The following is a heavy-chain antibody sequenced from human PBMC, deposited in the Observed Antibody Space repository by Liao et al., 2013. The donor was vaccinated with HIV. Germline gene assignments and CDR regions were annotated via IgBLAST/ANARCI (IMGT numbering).Heavy chain of an antibody. CDR2: IWYSGST. CDR3: ARVGCSNYFSVSYCYYMDV. Sequence: QVQLQESGPGLVKPSQTLSLTCTVSGDSISSGTYFWSWLRQPAGKGLEWIGYIWYSGSTNYNPSLKSRVTISVDTSKNQFSLKLSSVTAADTAVYYCARVGCSNYFSVSYCYYMDVWGKGTTVTVSS. V-gene: IGHV4-61*10. J-gene: IGHJ6*03. D-gene: IGHD4-11*01. CDR1: GDSISSGTYF.